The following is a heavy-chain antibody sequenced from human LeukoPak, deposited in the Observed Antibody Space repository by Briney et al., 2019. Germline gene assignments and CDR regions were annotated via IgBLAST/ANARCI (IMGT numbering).Heavy chain of an antibody. CDR3: TTVVPAAISGYYYYYMDV. Sequence: PGGSLRLSCAASGFTFSDYYMSWIRQAPGKGLEWVGRIKSKTDGGTTDYAAPVKGRFTISRDDSKNTLYLQMNSLKTEDTAVYYCTTVVPAAISGYYYYYMDVWGKGTTVTVSS. CDR2: IKSKTDGGTT. CDR1: GFTFSDYY. D-gene: IGHD2-2*01. J-gene: IGHJ6*03. V-gene: IGHV3-15*01.